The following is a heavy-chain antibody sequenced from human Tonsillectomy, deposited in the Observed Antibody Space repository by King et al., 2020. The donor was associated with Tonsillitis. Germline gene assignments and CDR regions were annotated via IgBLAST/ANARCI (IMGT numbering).Heavy chain of an antibody. D-gene: IGHD6-13*01. J-gene: IGHJ4*02. Sequence: DVQLVESGGGLVQPGGSLRLSCAASGFIFSSYAMSWVRQAPGKGLEWVSVIYGGGSSTYYADSVKGRFTISRDNSKNTLYLQMSSLRAEDTALYYCARGPRGYSSSWSPLNFDYWGQGTLVTVSS. V-gene: IGHV3-23*03. CDR3: ARGPRGYSSSWSPLNFDY. CDR1: GFIFSSYA. CDR2: IYGGGSST.